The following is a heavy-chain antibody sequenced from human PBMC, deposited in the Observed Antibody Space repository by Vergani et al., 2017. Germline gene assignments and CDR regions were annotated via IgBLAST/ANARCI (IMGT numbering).Heavy chain of an antibody. CDR2: ILGSGTA. J-gene: IGHJ6*02. D-gene: IGHD3-3*01. Sequence: QLQLQESGPGLVKPSQTLSLTCTVSGASMSSVGYYWTWIRQSAGKRLEWIGDILGSGTANYNPSFQGRVSMSVATSKNQFSLTLSSVNATDTAVYYCARGGFYTSRNDFKFYGLGVWGQGTTVTVTS. CDR3: ARGGFYTSRNDFKFYGLGV. CDR1: GASMSSVGYY. V-gene: IGHV4-61*02.